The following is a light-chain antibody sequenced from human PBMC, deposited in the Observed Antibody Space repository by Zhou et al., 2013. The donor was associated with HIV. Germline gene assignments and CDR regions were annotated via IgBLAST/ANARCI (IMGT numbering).Light chain of an antibody. CDR2: AAS. V-gene: IGKV1-39*01. Sequence: DVQVTQSPSSLSASVGDRITITCRASQSITTYVNWYQQKPGKAPKLLIYAASSLQSGVPSRFSGSGSGTDFTLTISSLQPEDFATYYCQQSYSLPPTFGGGTKVEIK. CDR3: QQSYSLPPT. CDR1: QSITTY. J-gene: IGKJ4*01.